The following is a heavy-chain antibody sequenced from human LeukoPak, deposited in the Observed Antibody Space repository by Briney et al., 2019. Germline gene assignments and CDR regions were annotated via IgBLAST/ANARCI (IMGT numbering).Heavy chain of an antibody. CDR2: MNPNSGNT. J-gene: IGHJ5*02. Sequence: ASAKVSCKASGYTFTSYDINWVRQAIGQGLEWMGWMNPNSGNTGYAQKFQGRVTMTRNTSISTAYMELSSLRSEDTAVYYCARRRGSGSYVSANWFDPWGQGTLVTVSS. V-gene: IGHV1-8*01. CDR3: ARRRGSGSYVSANWFDP. CDR1: GYTFTSYD. D-gene: IGHD3-10*01.